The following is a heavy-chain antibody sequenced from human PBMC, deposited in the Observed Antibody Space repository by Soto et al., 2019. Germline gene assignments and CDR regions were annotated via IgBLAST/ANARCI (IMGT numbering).Heavy chain of an antibody. Sequence: QVQLVQSGAEVKKPGASVKVSCKASGYTFTNDYMHWVRQAPGQGLEWMGIINPSTGTTSYAQKFQRRVTMTRDTSTSTVHMELSSLRSDDTAVYYCARASWDRLRGVKEFDYWGQGTLVTVSS. D-gene: IGHD3-10*01. CDR1: GYTFTNDY. CDR3: ARASWDRLRGVKEFDY. V-gene: IGHV1-46*01. CDR2: INPSTGTT. J-gene: IGHJ4*02.